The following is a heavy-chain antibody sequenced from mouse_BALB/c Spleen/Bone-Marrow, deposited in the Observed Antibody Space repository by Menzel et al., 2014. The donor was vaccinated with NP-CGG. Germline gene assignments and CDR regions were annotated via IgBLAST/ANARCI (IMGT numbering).Heavy chain of an antibody. CDR2: ISRGGST. J-gene: IGHJ1*01. V-gene: IGHV5-6-5*01. CDR3: ARGHTYGSSYWYFDV. D-gene: IGHD1-1*01. CDR1: GLTFSSYA. Sequence: EVHLVESGGGLVKPGGSLKLSCAASGLTFSSYAMSWVRQTPEKRLEWVASISRGGSTYYPDSVKGRFTISRDNARNILYLQMSSLRSEDTAMYYCARGHTYGSSYWYFDVWGAGTTVTVSS.